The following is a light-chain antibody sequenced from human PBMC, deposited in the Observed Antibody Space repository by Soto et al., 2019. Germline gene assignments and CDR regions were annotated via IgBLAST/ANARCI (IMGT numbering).Light chain of an antibody. J-gene: IGKJ5*01. CDR3: QQYNDWPSMT. V-gene: IGKV3-15*01. Sequence: TLSCRASQSVSSHLAWYQQKPGQAPRLLIYGASTRATGIPARFSGSGSGTEFSLTISSLQSEDLAAYYCQQYNDWPSMTFGQGTRLEIK. CDR1: QSVSSH. CDR2: GAS.